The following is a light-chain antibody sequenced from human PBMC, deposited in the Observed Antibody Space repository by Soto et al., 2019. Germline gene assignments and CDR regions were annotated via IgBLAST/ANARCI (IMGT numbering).Light chain of an antibody. Sequence: QSVLTQPPSVSGSPGQSVAISCTGTSSDVGSNNRVSWYQQPPGAAPKLMIYEVSNRPSGVPDRFSGSKSGNTASLTISGLQAEDEADYYCNSYTGSSTYVFGTGTKVTVL. CDR3: NSYTGSSTYV. J-gene: IGLJ1*01. V-gene: IGLV2-18*02. CDR2: EVS. CDR1: SSDVGSNNR.